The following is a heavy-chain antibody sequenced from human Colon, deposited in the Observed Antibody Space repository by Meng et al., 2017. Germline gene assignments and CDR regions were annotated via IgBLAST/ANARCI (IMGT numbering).Heavy chain of an antibody. CDR3: ASSDYYRSDY. D-gene: IGHD3-22*01. J-gene: IGHJ4*02. Sequence: KSPTHWSVTWPFSGGSISRSDWWSWVPQPPGNGLDWIGETSHSRSTNYSPSLKSRVTISLDKSKNQLSLKLNSVTAADTAVYYCASSDYYRSDYWGQGTLVTVSS. CDR2: TSHSRST. V-gene: IGHV4-4*03. CDR1: GGSISRSDW.